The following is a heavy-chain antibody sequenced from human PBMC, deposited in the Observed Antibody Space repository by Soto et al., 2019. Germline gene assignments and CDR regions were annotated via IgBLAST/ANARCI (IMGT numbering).Heavy chain of an antibody. Sequence: ASVKVSCKASGYTFTSYAMHWVRQAPGQRLEWMGWTNAGNGNTKYSQKFQGRVTITRDTSASTAYMELSSMRSEDTAVYFCAIGFYGSGSYDPYYYYGMDVWGQGTTVTVSS. CDR2: TNAGNGNT. J-gene: IGHJ6*02. CDR3: AIGFYGSGSYDPYYYYGMDV. V-gene: IGHV1-3*01. CDR1: GYTFTSYA. D-gene: IGHD3-10*01.